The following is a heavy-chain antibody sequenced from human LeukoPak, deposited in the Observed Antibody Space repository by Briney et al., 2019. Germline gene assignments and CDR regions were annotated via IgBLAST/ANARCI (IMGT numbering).Heavy chain of an antibody. CDR1: GFTFSSYG. V-gene: IGHV3-30*18. CDR2: ISYDGSNK. Sequence: GGSLRLSCAASGFTFSSYGMHWVRQAPGKGLEWVAVISYDGSNKYYADSVKGRFTTSRDNSKNTLYLQMNSLRAEDTAVYYCAKDHGGIAIWGQGTMVTVSS. D-gene: IGHD6-13*01. CDR3: AKDHGGIAI. J-gene: IGHJ3*02.